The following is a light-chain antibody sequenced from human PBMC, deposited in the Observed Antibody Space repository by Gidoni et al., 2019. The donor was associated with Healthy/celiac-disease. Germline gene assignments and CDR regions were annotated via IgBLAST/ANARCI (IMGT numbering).Light chain of an antibody. J-gene: IGLJ2*01. CDR1: SSAVGGYNY. CDR2: EVS. V-gene: IGLV2-14*01. CDR3: SSYTSSSTRVV. Sequence: SALTQPASVSGSPGQSLTISCTGTSSAVGGYNYVSWYQQPPGKAPKLMIYEVSNRASGVANRLSGSKSGNTASLTISGLQAEDEADYYCSSYTSSSTRVVFGGGTKLTVL.